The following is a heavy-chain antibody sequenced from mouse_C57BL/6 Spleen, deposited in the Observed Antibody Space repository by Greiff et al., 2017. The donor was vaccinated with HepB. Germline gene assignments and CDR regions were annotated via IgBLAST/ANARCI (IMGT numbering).Heavy chain of an antibody. J-gene: IGHJ2*01. Sequence: EVQLQQSGGGLVKPGGSLKLSCAASGFTFSSYAMSWVRQTPEKRLEWVATISDGGSYTYYPDNVKGRFTISRDNAKNNLYLQMSHLKSEDTAMYYCARGGLLRPYCFDYWGQGTTLTVSS. CDR3: ARGGLLRPYCFDY. CDR1: GFTFSSYA. V-gene: IGHV5-4*01. D-gene: IGHD1-2*01. CDR2: ISDGGSYT.